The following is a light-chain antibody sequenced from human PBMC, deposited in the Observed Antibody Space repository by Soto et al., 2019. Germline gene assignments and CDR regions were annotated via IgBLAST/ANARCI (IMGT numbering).Light chain of an antibody. CDR2: DVT. CDR3: SSFTSISTYV. Sequence: QSALTQPASVSGSPGQSITIPCGGTGDDIGGYNFVSWYQHHPGKAPKLIIYDVTHRSSGVSERFSGSKSGFTASLTISGLQAEDESHYYCSSFTSISTYVFGTGTKVTVL. CDR1: GDDIGGYNF. J-gene: IGLJ1*01. V-gene: IGLV2-14*01.